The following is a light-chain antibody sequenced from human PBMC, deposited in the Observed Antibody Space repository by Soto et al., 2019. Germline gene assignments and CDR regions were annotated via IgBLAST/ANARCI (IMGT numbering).Light chain of an antibody. Sequence: DVVMTQSPLSLPVTLGQPASISCRSSQSLVYSDGNTYLNWFQQRPGQSPRRLIYEVSNWDSGVPESCIASGSGNDFTTKNRRVEAQSVGVYDGKYCTQWPSWTCREAPKVEIK. J-gene: IGKJ1*01. CDR3: KYCTQWPSWT. CDR1: QSLVYSDGNTY. V-gene: IGKV2D-30*01. CDR2: EVS.